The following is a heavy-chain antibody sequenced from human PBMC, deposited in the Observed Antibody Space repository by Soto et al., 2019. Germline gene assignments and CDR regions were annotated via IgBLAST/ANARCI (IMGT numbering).Heavy chain of an antibody. J-gene: IGHJ4*02. V-gene: IGHV1-18*01. Sequence: QVQVVQSGAEVKKPGASVKVSCRTSGYTFTNYGISWVRQAPGLGLEWMGWMNANNGKTNYIQTLQGRVTMTTDTSTSTAYMALRSLRSDDTAVYYCARDTMTGYLQFDYWGQGTLVTVSS. CDR1: GYTFTNYG. CDR2: MNANNGKT. D-gene: IGHD3-9*01. CDR3: ARDTMTGYLQFDY.